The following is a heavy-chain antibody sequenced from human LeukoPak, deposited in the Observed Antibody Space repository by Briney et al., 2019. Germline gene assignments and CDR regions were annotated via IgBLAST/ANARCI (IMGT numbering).Heavy chain of an antibody. V-gene: IGHV3-33*01. J-gene: IGHJ4*02. CDR1: GFTFSNSG. Sequence: GGSLRLSCAASGFTFSNSGIHWVRQAPGKGLEWVAVMWYDGTNKYYADSVKGRFTISRDNAKNSLYLQMNSLRAEDTAVYYCARVQIAAAEAFDYWGQGTLVTVSS. CDR2: MWYDGTNK. D-gene: IGHD6-13*01. CDR3: ARVQIAAAEAFDY.